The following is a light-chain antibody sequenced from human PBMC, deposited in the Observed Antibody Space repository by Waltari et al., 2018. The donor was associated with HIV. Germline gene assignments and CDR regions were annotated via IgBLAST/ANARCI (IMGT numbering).Light chain of an antibody. J-gene: IGLJ1*01. V-gene: IGLV1-51*01. CDR3: GTWDSSLNLYV. CDR1: NSNLGNNY. CDR2: ENE. Sequence: QSVLTQPPSVSAAPGQKVSFSCSGGNSNLGNNYVSWYQQLPGRAPRLLIYENERRPSGIPDRFSASKAGMSATLDITGLQIVDEADYYCGTWDSSLNLYVFGPGTTVAVL.